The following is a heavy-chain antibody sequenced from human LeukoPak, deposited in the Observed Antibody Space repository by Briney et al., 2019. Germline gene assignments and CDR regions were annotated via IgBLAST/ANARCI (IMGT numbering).Heavy chain of an antibody. CDR3: ARGYYYGSGSYYNPTHFDY. V-gene: IGHV4-59*01. J-gene: IGHJ4*02. CDR1: GGSISSYY. D-gene: IGHD3-10*01. Sequence: PSETLSLTCTVSGGSISSYYWSWIRQPPGKGLEWVGYMYYSGSTIYNPSLQSRVTISVDTSKNQFSLKLSSVTAADTAVYYCARGYYYGSGSYYNPTHFDYWGQGTLVTVSS. CDR2: MYYSGST.